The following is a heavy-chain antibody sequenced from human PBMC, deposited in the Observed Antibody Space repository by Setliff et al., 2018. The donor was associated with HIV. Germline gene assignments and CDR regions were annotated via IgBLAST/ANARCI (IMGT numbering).Heavy chain of an antibody. V-gene: IGHV3-23*05. J-gene: IGHJ3*01. D-gene: IGHD1-26*01. CDR1: GFTVSGYY. Sequence: GGSLRFSCAASGFTVSGYYMAWVRQAPGKGLEWVSTIYSGGYTTYYADSVKGRFTVSRDDSKNMLFLQMSSLGADDTAIYYCAKPTSGIYPRSFDLWGLGTMVTVSS. CDR3: AKPTSGIYPRSFDL. CDR2: IYSGGYTT.